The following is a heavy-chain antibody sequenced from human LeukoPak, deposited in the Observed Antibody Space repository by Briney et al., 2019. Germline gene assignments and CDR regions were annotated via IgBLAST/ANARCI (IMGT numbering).Heavy chain of an antibody. D-gene: IGHD6-13*01. Sequence: ASVKVSCKASGYTFTSYDINWVRQATGQGLEWMGWMNPNSSNTGYAQKFQGRVTMTRNTSISTDYMELSSLRSEDTAVYYCAAYHGYSSSWYYFDYWGQGTLVTVSS. J-gene: IGHJ4*02. CDR3: AAYHGYSSSWYYFDY. V-gene: IGHV1-8*01. CDR2: MNPNSSNT. CDR1: GYTFTSYD.